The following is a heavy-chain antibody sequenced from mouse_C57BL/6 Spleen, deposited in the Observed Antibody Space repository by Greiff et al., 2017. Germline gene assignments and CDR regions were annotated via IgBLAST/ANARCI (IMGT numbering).Heavy chain of an antibody. J-gene: IGHJ2*01. Sequence: EVQLQQSGPELVKPGASVKMSCKASGYTFTDYNMHWVKQSHGKSLEWIGYINPNNGGTSYNQKFKGKATLTVNKSSSTAYMELRSLTSEDSAVYYCAPVYYGNYFYYFDYWGQGTTLTVSS. D-gene: IGHD2-1*01. CDR2: INPNNGGT. V-gene: IGHV1-22*01. CDR1: GYTFTDYN. CDR3: APVYYGNYFYYFDY.